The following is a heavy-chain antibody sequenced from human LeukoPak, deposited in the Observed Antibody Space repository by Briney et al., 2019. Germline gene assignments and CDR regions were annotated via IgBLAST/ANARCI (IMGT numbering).Heavy chain of an antibody. CDR1: GYSISSGYY. D-gene: IGHD6-13*01. CDR2: IYHSSST. J-gene: IGHJ4*02. V-gene: IGHV4-38-2*01. CDR3: ARAQDEYCSSRL. Sequence: PSETLSLTCAVSGYSISSGYYWGWIRQPPGKGLEWIGSIYHSSSTYYNPSPKRRVTISVDTSKNEFSLKVSSVTAADTAVSYCARAQDEYCSSRLWGQGTLVTDSS.